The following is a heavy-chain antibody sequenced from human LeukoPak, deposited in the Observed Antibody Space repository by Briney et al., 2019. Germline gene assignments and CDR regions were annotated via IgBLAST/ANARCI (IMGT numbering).Heavy chain of an antibody. CDR2: IDPSDSYT. CDR1: GYSFSSYW. D-gene: IGHD6-19*01. CDR3: ARPAVAGQNWYFDL. J-gene: IGHJ2*01. Sequence: GKSLKISCKGSGYSFSSYWISWVRQMPGKDVEWMAKIDPSDSYTAYSPSFQGHVTISADRSVSTAYLQWSSLKASDTAVYYCARPAVAGQNWYFDLWGRGTLVTVSS. V-gene: IGHV5-10-1*01.